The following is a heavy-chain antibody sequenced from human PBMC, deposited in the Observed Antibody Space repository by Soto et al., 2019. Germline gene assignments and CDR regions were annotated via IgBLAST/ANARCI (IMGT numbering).Heavy chain of an antibody. J-gene: IGHJ5*02. V-gene: IGHV1-69*19. CDR1: GGTLSSYA. D-gene: IGHD2-15*01. CDR2: IIPIYGTE. Sequence: QVQLVQSGAEVKKPGSSVKVSCKASGGTLSSYAISWVRQAPGQGLEWMGGIIPIYGTETYAQKFQGRVTITADEATSTAYMELSSLRSEDTAVYYCARDLGGCSDGSCRYNWFDPWGQGTLVTVSS. CDR3: ARDLGGCSDGSCRYNWFDP.